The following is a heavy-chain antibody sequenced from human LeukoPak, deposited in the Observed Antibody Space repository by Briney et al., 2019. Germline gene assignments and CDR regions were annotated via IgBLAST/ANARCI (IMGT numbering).Heavy chain of an antibody. CDR2: IYSGGST. D-gene: IGHD1-26*01. J-gene: IGHJ4*02. Sequence: PGGSLRLSCAASGFTFSSYTMHWVRQAPGKGLEWVSVIYSGGSTYYADSVKGRFTISRHNSKNTLYLQMNSLRAEDTAVYYCARGPTTSGFDYWGQGTLVTVSS. CDR1: GFTFSSYT. CDR3: ARGPTTSGFDY. V-gene: IGHV3-53*04.